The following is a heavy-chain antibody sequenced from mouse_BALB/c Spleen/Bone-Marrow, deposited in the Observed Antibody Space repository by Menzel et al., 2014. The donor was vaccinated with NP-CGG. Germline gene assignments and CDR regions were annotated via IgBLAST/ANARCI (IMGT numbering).Heavy chain of an antibody. CDR3: ASSYYGSSQFAY. V-gene: IGHV2-9*02. D-gene: IGHD1-1*01. Sequence: VQLQQSGPGLVAPSQSLSITCTVSGFSLTSYGVHWVRQPPGKGLEWLGVIWAGGSIIYNSALMSRLSISKDNSKSQVFLKMNRLQTDDTAMYYCASSYYGSSQFAYWGQGTLDTVSA. CDR1: GFSLTSYG. J-gene: IGHJ3*01. CDR2: IWAGGSI.